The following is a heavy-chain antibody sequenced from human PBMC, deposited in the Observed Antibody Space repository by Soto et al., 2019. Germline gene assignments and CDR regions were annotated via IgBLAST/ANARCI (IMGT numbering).Heavy chain of an antibody. CDR1: GFTFSSYA. CDR3: ARGLMVRGVYYYYGYGMDV. CDR2: ISYDGSNK. Sequence: GESLKISRAASGFTFSSYAMHWVRQAPGKGPEWVAVISYDGSNKYYADSVKGRFTIPGDNSKNTLYLQMNSLMAEDTAVYYCARGLMVRGVYYYYGYGMDVWGQGTTVTVSS. J-gene: IGHJ6*02. D-gene: IGHD3-10*01. V-gene: IGHV3-30-3*01.